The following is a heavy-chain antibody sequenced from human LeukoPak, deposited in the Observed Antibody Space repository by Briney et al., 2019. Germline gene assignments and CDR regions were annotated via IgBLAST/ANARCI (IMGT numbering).Heavy chain of an antibody. CDR3: ARVRGSFDY. V-gene: IGHV4-39*02. J-gene: IGHJ4*02. Sequence: PSETLSLTCTVSDGSFSSSSCYWGWIRQPPGKGLEWIGSMFYGGYSFYNPSLKSRLTISVDTTKNQFSLKLSSMTAADTAVYYCARVRGSFDYWGQGILVTVSS. CDR2: MFYGGYS. D-gene: IGHD3-10*01. CDR1: DGSFSSSSCY.